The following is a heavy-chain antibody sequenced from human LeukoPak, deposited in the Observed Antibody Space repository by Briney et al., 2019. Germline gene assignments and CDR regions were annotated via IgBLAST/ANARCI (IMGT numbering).Heavy chain of an antibody. CDR1: GFTFSSYA. Sequence: GGSLRLSCAASGFTFSSYAMSWVRQAPGKGLEWVSAISGSGGSTYYADSVKGRFTISRDNSKSTLYLQMNSLRAEDTAVYYCAKPFYGGNQPFDYWGQGTLVTVSS. CDR2: ISGSGGST. V-gene: IGHV3-23*01. CDR3: AKPFYGGNQPFDY. J-gene: IGHJ4*02. D-gene: IGHD4-23*01.